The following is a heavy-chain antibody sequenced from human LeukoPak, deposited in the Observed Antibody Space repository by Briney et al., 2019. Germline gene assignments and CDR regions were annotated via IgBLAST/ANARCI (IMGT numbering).Heavy chain of an antibody. J-gene: IGHJ4*02. CDR2: TKPDGSAE. CDR1: GFSFRNYW. CDR3: ARDTFQPGLIDS. V-gene: IGHV3-7*01. Sequence: GGSLRLSCAASGFSFRNYWMGWVRQAPGKGLEWVANTKPDGSAEYYADSVRGRFSTSRDNARNTLHLQLSSLRPEDTAVYYCARDTFQPGLIDSWGQGTLVIVSS. D-gene: IGHD2-2*01.